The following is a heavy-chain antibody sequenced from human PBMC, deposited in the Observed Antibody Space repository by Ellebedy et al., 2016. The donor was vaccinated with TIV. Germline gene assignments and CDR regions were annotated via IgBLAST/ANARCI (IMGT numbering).Heavy chain of an antibody. CDR3: ARDRRGCGGDCLGGLYYYYGMDV. CDR1: RYTFTGYY. Sequence: ASVKVSXKASRYTFTGYYMHWVRQAPGQGLEWMGWINPNSGGTNYAQKFQGRVTMTRDTSISTAYMELSSLRSEDTAVYYCARDRRGCGGDCLGGLYYYYGMDVWGQGTTVTVSS. V-gene: IGHV1-2*02. J-gene: IGHJ6*02. CDR2: INPNSGGT. D-gene: IGHD2-21*02.